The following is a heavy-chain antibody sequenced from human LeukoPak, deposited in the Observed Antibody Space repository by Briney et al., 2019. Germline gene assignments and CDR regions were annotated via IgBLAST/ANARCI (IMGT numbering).Heavy chain of an antibody. CDR3: AGVGYSYGSNYFDY. CDR2: IYYSGST. J-gene: IGHJ4*02. V-gene: IGHV4-39*01. CDR1: GGSISSSSYY. D-gene: IGHD5-18*01. Sequence: SETLSLTCTVSGGSISSSSYYWGWIPQPPGKGLEWFGSIYYSGSTYYNPSLKSRVTISVDTSKNQFSLKLRSVTAADTAVYYCAGVGYSYGSNYFDYWGQGTLVTVSS.